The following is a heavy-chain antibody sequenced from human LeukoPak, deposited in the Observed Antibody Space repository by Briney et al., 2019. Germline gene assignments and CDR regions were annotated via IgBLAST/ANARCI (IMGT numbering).Heavy chain of an antibody. D-gene: IGHD5-12*01. CDR2: ISGSGGST. V-gene: IGHV3-23*01. Sequence: GGSLRLSCAASGFTFSSYAMSWVRQAPGKGLEWVSAISGSGGSTYYADSVKGRFTISRDNAKNTVYLQMNSLRGEDTAVYYCARDLGLRGSTWGQGTLVTVSS. CDR1: GFTFSSYA. J-gene: IGHJ5*02. CDR3: ARDLGLRGST.